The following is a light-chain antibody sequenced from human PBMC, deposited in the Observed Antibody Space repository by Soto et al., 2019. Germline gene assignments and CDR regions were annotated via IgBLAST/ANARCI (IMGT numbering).Light chain of an antibody. J-gene: IGLJ3*02. CDR3: GTWDTSLSARV. CDR2: DNN. CDR1: SSDLAIYNY. Sequence: QSALTQPASVSGSPGQSITISCTGTSSDLAIYNYVSWYQQLPGTAPKLLIYDNNKRPSGIPDRFSGSKSGTSATLDITGLQTGDEADYYCGTWDTSLSARVFGGGTKLTVL. V-gene: IGLV1-51*01.